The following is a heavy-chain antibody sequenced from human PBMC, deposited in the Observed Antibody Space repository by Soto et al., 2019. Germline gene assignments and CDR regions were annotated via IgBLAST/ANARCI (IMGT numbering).Heavy chain of an antibody. CDR3: ARSGVGSRR. CDR1: GDTFSHYV. Sequence: VQMGQSGAEVKEPGSSVKVSFTNSGDTFSHYVMSWVRQAPGQGLEWMGSLAPISGSPNYAERLEGRLTISANAGTSTMYMELRSLKYDDTAVYYCARSGVGSRRWGQGTMVTVSS. J-gene: IGHJ3*01. D-gene: IGHD1-26*01. CDR2: LAPISGSP. V-gene: IGHV1-69*18.